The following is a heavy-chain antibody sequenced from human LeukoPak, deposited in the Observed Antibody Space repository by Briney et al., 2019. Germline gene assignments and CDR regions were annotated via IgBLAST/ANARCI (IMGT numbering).Heavy chain of an antibody. CDR2: ISSSSSYI. D-gene: IGHD3-16*01. CDR1: GFTFSSYS. Sequence: PGGSQRLLCAPSGFTFSSYSMNWVRQARGKGLECVPSISSSSSYIYYADSVKGRLTIPRDNAKKSLYLQMNRLGGEDTAVYFCARGRDYAAEYYFVCSGQRTLVTVSS. J-gene: IGHJ4*02. V-gene: IGHV3-21*01. CDR3: ARGRDYAAEYYFVC.